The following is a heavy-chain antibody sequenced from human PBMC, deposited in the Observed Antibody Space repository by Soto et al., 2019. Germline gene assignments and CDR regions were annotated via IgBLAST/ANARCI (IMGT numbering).Heavy chain of an antibody. V-gene: IGHV3-33*01. J-gene: IGHJ5*02. Sequence: QVQLVESGGGVVQPGRSLRLSCAASGFTFSSYGMHWVRQAPGKGLEWVAVIWYDGSNKYYADSVKGRFTISRDNSKNTLYLKMNSLRAEDTAVYYCGSGREQQFDPWGQGTLVTVSS. CDR3: GSGREQQFDP. CDR1: GFTFSSYG. CDR2: IWYDGSNK. D-gene: IGHD6-13*01.